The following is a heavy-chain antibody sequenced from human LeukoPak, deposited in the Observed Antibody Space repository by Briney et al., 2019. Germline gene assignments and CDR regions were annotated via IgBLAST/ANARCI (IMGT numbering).Heavy chain of an antibody. Sequence: GGSLRLSCAASGFTFSSYWMSWVRQAPGKGLEWVANIKQDGSDKYYVDSVKGRFTISRDNAKNSLYLQMNSLRAEDTAVYYCAREGRSWSGHYPYFEYWGQGTLVTVSS. D-gene: IGHD3/OR15-3a*01. CDR3: AREGRSWSGHYPYFEY. CDR1: GFTFSSYW. V-gene: IGHV3-7*03. J-gene: IGHJ4*02. CDR2: IKQDGSDK.